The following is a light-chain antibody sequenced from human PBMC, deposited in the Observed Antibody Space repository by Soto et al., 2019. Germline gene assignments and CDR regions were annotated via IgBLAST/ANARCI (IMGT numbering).Light chain of an antibody. Sequence: EIVLTQSPGTLSLSPGESATLSCRASQTITGTFFAWFQQKPGQAPRLLIYGASNRAAGIPDRFSGSGSETDFTLTISRLEPEDFAIYHCQQYNNWPRATFGGGTKVEIK. J-gene: IGKJ4*01. CDR3: QQYNNWPRAT. CDR2: GAS. V-gene: IGKV3-20*01. CDR1: QTITGTF.